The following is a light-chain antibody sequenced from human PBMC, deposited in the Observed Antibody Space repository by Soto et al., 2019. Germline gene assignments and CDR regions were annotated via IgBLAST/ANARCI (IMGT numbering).Light chain of an antibody. V-gene: IGLV3-21*02. Sequence: LSHPPSVSVAPGQTARITCGGNNIGSKSVHWYQQKPGQAPVLVVYDDRDRPSGIPERFSGSKSGITATLIISRVEAGDEADYYCQVWDTGSDHHVFGTGTKVTVL. CDR1: NIGSKS. CDR2: DDR. CDR3: QVWDTGSDHHV. J-gene: IGLJ1*01.